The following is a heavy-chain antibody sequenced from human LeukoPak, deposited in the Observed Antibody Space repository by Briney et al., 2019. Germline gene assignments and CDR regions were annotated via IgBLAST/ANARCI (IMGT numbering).Heavy chain of an antibody. CDR1: GGTFSSYA. D-gene: IGHD6-13*01. Sequence: GASVKVSCKASGGTFSSYAISWVRQAPGQGLEWMGGIIPIFGTSNYAQRFQGKVTITTDESMTTAYMELSGLRSEDTAVYYCVRSGPAASNYYYYMDVWGKGTTVTVSS. CDR3: VRSGPAASNYYYYMDV. CDR2: IIPIFGTS. J-gene: IGHJ6*03. V-gene: IGHV1-69*05.